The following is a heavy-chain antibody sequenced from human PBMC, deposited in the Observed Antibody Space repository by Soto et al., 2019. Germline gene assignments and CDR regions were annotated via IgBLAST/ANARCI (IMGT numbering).Heavy chain of an antibody. D-gene: IGHD6-6*01. CDR2: ISGSGGSA. J-gene: IGHJ5*02. CDR1: GFTFSSYA. CDR3: AKNRRSSIALPFDP. V-gene: IGHV3-23*01. Sequence: PGGSLRLSCAASGFTFSSYAMSWVRQAPGKGLEWVSAISGSGGSAYYADSVKGRFTISRDNSKNTLYLQMNSLRAVDTAVYYCAKNRRSSIALPFDPWGQGTLVTVSS.